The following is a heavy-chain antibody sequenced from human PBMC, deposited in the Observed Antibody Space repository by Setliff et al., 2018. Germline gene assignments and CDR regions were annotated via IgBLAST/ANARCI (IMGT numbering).Heavy chain of an antibody. CDR1: GGSITSRSYY. D-gene: IGHD3-16*02. Sequence: SETLSLTCSVSGGSITSRSYYWGWIRQSPGKGLEWLGTIYHSGNTYYNPSLNSRLTISVDTSKSQFSLRLTSVTAADTAIYYCARASGGVIAPYFDYWGQGTLVTVSS. CDR2: IYHSGNT. J-gene: IGHJ4*02. CDR3: ARASGGVIAPYFDY. V-gene: IGHV4-39*07.